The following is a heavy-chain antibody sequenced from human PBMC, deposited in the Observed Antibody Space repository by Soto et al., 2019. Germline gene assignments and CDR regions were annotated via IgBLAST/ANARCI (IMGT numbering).Heavy chain of an antibody. D-gene: IGHD2-21*02. J-gene: IGHJ1*01. Sequence: ASVKVSCKASGYTFTSYGISWVRQAPGQGLEWMGWISAYNGNTNYAQKLQGRVTMTTDTSTSTAYMELRSLRSDDTAVYYCAGSIAYCGGDSYSGLDFQHWGQGTLVTVSS. CDR2: ISAYNGNT. V-gene: IGHV1-18*01. CDR3: AGSIAYCGGDSYSGLDFQH. CDR1: GYTFTSYG.